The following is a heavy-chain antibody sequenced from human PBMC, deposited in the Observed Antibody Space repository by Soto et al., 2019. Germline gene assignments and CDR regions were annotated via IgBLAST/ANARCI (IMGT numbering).Heavy chain of an antibody. V-gene: IGHV4-39*07. D-gene: IGHD6-6*01. CDR1: GGSITSNANY. Sequence: SETLSLTCSVSGGSITSNANYWAWFRQPPGRGLEWIGSIYYDGSTYYNPSLKYRATISADTSKNQFSLKLSSVTAADTAVYYCARYSSSSAAFDIWGQGTMVTVSS. CDR2: IYYDGST. J-gene: IGHJ3*02. CDR3: ARYSSSSAAFDI.